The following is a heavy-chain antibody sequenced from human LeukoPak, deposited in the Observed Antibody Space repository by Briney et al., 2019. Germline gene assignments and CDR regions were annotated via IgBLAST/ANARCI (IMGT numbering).Heavy chain of an antibody. J-gene: IGHJ5*02. D-gene: IGHD3-10*01. Sequence: SETLSLTCTVSVDSMNSVKYYWSWIRQRPGRGLEWIGYVYYSGTTYSAPSLKSRVIISIDTSKNQFFLQVSSVTVADTGVYYCARPTGFTAFGGFDPWGQRTLVTVSS. CDR1: VDSMNSVKYY. V-gene: IGHV4-31*03. CDR3: ARPTGFTAFGGFDP. CDR2: VYYSGTT.